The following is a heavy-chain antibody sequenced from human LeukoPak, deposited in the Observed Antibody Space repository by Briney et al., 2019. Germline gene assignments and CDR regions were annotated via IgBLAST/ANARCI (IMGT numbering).Heavy chain of an antibody. J-gene: IGHJ4*02. V-gene: IGHV3-33*06. CDR3: TKDAQRGFDYSNSLEK. Sequence: GGPLRLSCAASKFTFSHYGMHWARKAQGKGLEWVAVIWNDGSNQYYADSVKGRFTVSRDNSQNTLYLQMNSLRPEDTAVYYCTKDAQRGFDYSNSLEKWGRGTLVTVSS. D-gene: IGHD4-11*01. CDR2: IWNDGSNQ. CDR1: KFTFSHYG.